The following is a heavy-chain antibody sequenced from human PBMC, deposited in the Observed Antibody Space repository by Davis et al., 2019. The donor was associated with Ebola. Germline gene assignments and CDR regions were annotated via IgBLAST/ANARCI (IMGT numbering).Heavy chain of an antibody. J-gene: IGHJ3*02. CDR3: AKDRSWPGEEARWLQFLGDAFDI. CDR2: ISGSGGST. V-gene: IGHV3-23*01. Sequence: PGGSLRLSCAASGFTFSSYAMSWVRQAPGKGLEWVSAISGSGGSTYYADSVKGRFTISRDNSKNTLYLQMNSLRAEDTAVYYCAKDRSWPGEEARWLQFLGDAFDIWGQGTMVTVSS. D-gene: IGHD5-24*01. CDR1: GFTFSSYA.